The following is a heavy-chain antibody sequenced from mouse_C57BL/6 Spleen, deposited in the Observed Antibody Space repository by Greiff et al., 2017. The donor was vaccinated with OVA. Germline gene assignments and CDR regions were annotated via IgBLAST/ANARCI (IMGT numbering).Heavy chain of an antibody. Sequence: QVQLQQPGAELVRPGSSVKLSCKASGYTFTSYWMHWVKQRPIQGLEWIGNIDPSDSETHYNQKFKDKATLTVDKSSSTAYMQLSSLTSEDSAVYYCARRGDSSGYVGAMDYWGQGTSVTVSS. CDR3: ARRGDSSGYVGAMDY. J-gene: IGHJ4*01. V-gene: IGHV1-52*01. D-gene: IGHD3-2*02. CDR2: IDPSDSET. CDR1: GYTFTSYW.